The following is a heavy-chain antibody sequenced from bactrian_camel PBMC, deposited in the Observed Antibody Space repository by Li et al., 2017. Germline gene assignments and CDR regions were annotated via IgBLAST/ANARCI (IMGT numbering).Heavy chain of an antibody. CDR1: GYTFSSGC. CDR3: AAASCYPTGSPTLDASAYNF. J-gene: IGHJ4*01. V-gene: IGHV3S1*01. Sequence: HVQLVESGGGSVQAGGSLRLSFAASGYTFSSGCMVWFRQGAGLKREGVAAITAAGGRANYGDSVVGRFTISRDNRKDMLYLRMNSLKPEDTGTYYCAAASCYPTGSPTLDASAYNFWGQGTQVTVS. D-gene: IGHD1*01. CDR2: ITAAGGRA.